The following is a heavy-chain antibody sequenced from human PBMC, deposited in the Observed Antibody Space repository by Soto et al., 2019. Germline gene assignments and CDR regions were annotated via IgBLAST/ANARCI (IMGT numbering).Heavy chain of an antibody. J-gene: IGHJ4*02. D-gene: IGHD4-17*01. V-gene: IGHV4-4*02. Sequence: SETLSLTCTVFGDSISSPIWWSWVRQPPGKGLEWIGEVYHNGNTNYNPSLKSRVTTSVDMSMNQFSLKLGFVTAADTAVYYCARRGGNYNDYSVNYFDSWGQGALVTVSS. CDR1: GDSISSPIW. CDR2: VYHNGNT. CDR3: ARRGGNYNDYSVNYFDS.